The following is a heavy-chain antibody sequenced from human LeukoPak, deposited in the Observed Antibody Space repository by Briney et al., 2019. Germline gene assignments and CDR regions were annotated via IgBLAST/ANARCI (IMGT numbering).Heavy chain of an antibody. CDR2: MNPNSGNT. V-gene: IGHV1-8*01. CDR3: AIWVTTVTTFDY. Sequence: ASVKVSCKASGYTFTSYDINWVRQATGQGLEWMGWMNPNSGNTGYAQKFQGRVTMTRNTSISTAYMELSSLRSEDTAVYYCAIWVTTVTTFDYWGQGTLVTVSS. CDR1: GYTFTSYD. D-gene: IGHD4-17*01. J-gene: IGHJ4*02.